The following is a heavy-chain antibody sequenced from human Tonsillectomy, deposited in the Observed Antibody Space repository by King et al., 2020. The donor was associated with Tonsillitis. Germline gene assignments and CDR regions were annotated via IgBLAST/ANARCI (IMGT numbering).Heavy chain of an antibody. CDR3: ARYPSTRYCSGGSCYSGY. D-gene: IGHD2-15*01. CDR1: GFTFSSYS. CDR2: ISSSSSYI. Sequence: VQLVESGGGLVKPGGSLRHSCAASGFTFSSYSMDWVRQAPGKGLEWVSSISSSSSYIYYADSVKGRFTISRDNAKNSLYLQMNSLRAEATAVYYCARYPSTRYCSGGSCYSGYWGQGTLVTVSS. V-gene: IGHV3-21*01. J-gene: IGHJ4*02.